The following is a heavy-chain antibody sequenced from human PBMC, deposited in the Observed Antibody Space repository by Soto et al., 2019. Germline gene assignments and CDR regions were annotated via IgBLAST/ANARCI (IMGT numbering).Heavy chain of an antibody. CDR1: GFTFRVYD. Sequence: GGSLRLSCATSGFTFRVYDMHWVRQAPGKGLEWLAVISRDGNNKDYGDSVKGRFTISRDNSKNPLFLQMNSLRDEDSAVYYCAKDAYTPIRTTAHDAGGLDHWGRGTLVTVS. J-gene: IGHJ4*02. V-gene: IGHV3-30*18. CDR3: AKDAYTPIRTTAHDAGGLDH. CDR2: ISRDGNNK. D-gene: IGHD4-4*01.